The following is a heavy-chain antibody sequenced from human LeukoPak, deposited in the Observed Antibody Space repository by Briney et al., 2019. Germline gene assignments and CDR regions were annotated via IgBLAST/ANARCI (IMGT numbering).Heavy chain of an antibody. CDR3: AKGGYSYGQYYYDSSGSHYFDY. CDR1: GFTFSSYA. D-gene: IGHD3-22*01. J-gene: IGHJ4*02. Sequence: GGSLRLSCAASGFTFSSYAMSWVRQAPGKGLEWVSAISGSGGSTYYADSVKGRFTISRDNSKNTLYPQMNSLRAEDTAVYYCAKGGYSYGQYYYDSSGSHYFDYWGQGTLVTVSS. V-gene: IGHV3-23*01. CDR2: ISGSGGST.